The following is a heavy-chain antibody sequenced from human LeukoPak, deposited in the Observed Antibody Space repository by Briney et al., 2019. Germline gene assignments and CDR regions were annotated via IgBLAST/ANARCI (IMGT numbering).Heavy chain of an antibody. V-gene: IGHV1-46*01. CDR1: GYTFTGYY. CDR2: IYPSGGST. Sequence: GASVKVSCKASGYTFTGYYMHWVRQAPGQGLEWMGMIYPSGGSTNYAQKFQGRVTMTRDTSTSTVYMELSGLRSEDTAVYYCAREEEGGTFDYWGQGTLVTVSS. D-gene: IGHD3-16*01. CDR3: AREEEGGTFDY. J-gene: IGHJ4*02.